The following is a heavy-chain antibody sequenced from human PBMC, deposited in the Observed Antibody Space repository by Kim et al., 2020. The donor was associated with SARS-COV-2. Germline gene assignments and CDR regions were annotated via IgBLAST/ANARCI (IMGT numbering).Heavy chain of an antibody. CDR1: GYTFTSYA. V-gene: IGHV7-4-1*02. CDR2: INTNTGNP. J-gene: IGHJ6*02. CDR3: ARAYTTYYDFWSGYYRYYYYGMDV. Sequence: ASVRVSCKASGYTFTSYAMNWVRQAPGQGLEWMGWINTNTGNPTYAQGFTGRFVFSLDTSVSTAYLQISSLKAEDTAVYYCARAYTTYYDFWSGYYRYYYYGMDVWGQGTTVTVSS. D-gene: IGHD3-3*01.